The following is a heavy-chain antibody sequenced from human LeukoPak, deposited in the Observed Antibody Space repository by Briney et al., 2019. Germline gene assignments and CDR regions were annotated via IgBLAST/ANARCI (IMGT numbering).Heavy chain of an antibody. D-gene: IGHD3-10*01. CDR3: ARYVYYYGSAYIDP. Sequence: GGSLRLSCAASGFTFSNYAMNWVRQAPGKGLEWVSTISGSGGSTYYADSVKGRFTISRDNSKNTLYLQMNSLRAEDTAVYYCARYVYYYGSAYIDPWGQGTLVTVSS. V-gene: IGHV3-23*01. CDR2: ISGSGGST. CDR1: GFTFSNYA. J-gene: IGHJ5*02.